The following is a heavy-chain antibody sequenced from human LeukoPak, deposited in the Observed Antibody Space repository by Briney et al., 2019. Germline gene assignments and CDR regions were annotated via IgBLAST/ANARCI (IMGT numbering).Heavy chain of an antibody. J-gene: IGHJ4*02. CDR1: GGTFSSYA. D-gene: IGHD3-22*01. CDR3: ARGWPLYYYDSSGYYAIDY. V-gene: IGHV1-69*05. CDR2: IIPIFGTA. Sequence: AASVKVSCKASGGTFSSYAISWVRQAPGQGLEWMGGIIPIFGTANYAQKFQGRVTMTRNTSIGTAYMELSSLRSEDTAVYYCARGWPLYYYDSSGYYAIDYWGQGTLVTVSS.